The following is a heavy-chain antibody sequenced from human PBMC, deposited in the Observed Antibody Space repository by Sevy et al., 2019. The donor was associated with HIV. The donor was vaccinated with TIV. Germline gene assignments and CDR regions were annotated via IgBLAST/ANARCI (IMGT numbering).Heavy chain of an antibody. CDR2: IKRDGSEK. J-gene: IGHJ6*02. CDR1: GFTFGDFW. Sequence: GESLKISCAASGFTFGDFWMTWVRQAPGKGLEGVANIKRDGSEKYYVPSVKGRFTISRDNAKSSLYLQMKSLGAEDTAVYYCARDCNSNTCLWGLDVWGQGTTVTVSS. D-gene: IGHD2-2*01. CDR3: ARDCNSNTCLWGLDV. V-gene: IGHV3-7*03.